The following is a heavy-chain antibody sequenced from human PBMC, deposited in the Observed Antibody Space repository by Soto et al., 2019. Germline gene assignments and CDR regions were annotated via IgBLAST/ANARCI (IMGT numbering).Heavy chain of an antibody. CDR3: ARLVQLLQGRWFDP. D-gene: IGHD2-15*01. V-gene: IGHV4-30-4*01. J-gene: IGHJ5*02. Sequence: SQTLSLTCTVSCGSISSRDYYWSWIRKPPGKGLEWIGYIYYSGGTYYNPSLKSRVTISVDTSKNQFSLKLSSVTAADTAVYYCARLVQLLQGRWFDPWGQGTLVTVSS. CDR2: IYYSGGT. CDR1: CGSISSRDYY.